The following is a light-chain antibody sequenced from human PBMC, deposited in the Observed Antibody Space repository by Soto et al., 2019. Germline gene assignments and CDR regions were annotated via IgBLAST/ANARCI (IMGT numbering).Light chain of an antibody. J-gene: IGKJ4*01. CDR1: QSVNSK. V-gene: IGKV3-15*01. CDR2: DAS. CDR3: QQYNNWPLG. Sequence: EIVMTQSPATLSVSPGERATLSCRASQSVNSKLAWYQQNPGQAPRLLIHDASTRATGIPVRFSGSGSGTEFTLTISSLQSEDFAVYYCQQYNNWPLGFGGGTKVEIK.